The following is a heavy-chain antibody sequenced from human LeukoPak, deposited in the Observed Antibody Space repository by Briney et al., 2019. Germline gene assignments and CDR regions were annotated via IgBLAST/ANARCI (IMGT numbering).Heavy chain of an antibody. Sequence: GGSLRLSCAASGFTFSSYEMNWVRQAPGKGLEWVSYISSSGSTIYYADSVKGRFTISRDNAKNSLYLQMNSLRAEDTAVYYCASKGYCSSTSCPREFDYWGQGTLVTVSS. CDR1: GFTFSSYE. V-gene: IGHV3-48*03. J-gene: IGHJ4*02. CDR2: ISSSGSTI. CDR3: ASKGYCSSTSCPREFDY. D-gene: IGHD2-2*01.